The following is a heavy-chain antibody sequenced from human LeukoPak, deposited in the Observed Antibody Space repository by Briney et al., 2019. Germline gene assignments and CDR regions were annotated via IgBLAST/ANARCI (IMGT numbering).Heavy chain of an antibody. V-gene: IGHV3-7*04. CDR1: GFTFSSYA. J-gene: IGHJ4*02. CDR3: TRVGYIDEGIDY. Sequence: PGGSLRLSCAAYGFTFSSYAMSWVRQAPGKGLEWVANIKQDGSKKSYVDSVKGRFTISRDNAKNSLYLQMNSLRAEDTAIYYCTRVGYIDEGIDYWGQGTLVTVSS. D-gene: IGHD5-24*01. CDR2: IKQDGSKK.